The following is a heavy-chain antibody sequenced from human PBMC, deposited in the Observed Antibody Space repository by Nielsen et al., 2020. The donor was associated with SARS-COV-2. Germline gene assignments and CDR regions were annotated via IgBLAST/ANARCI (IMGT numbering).Heavy chain of an antibody. CDR1: GGTFSSYA. V-gene: IGHV1-69*06. Sequence: SVKVSCKASGGTFSSYAISWVRQAPGQGLEWMGGIIPIFGTANYAQKFQGRVTITADKSTSTAYMELSSLRSEDTAVYHCARDKIVVVPAAGGEYYYGMDVWGQGTTVTVSS. J-gene: IGHJ6*02. D-gene: IGHD2-2*01. CDR3: ARDKIVVVPAAGGEYYYGMDV. CDR2: IIPIFGTA.